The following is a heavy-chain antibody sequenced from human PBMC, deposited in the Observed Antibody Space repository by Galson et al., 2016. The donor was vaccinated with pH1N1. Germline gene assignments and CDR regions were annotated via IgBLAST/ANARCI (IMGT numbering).Heavy chain of an antibody. D-gene: IGHD5-24*01. CDR2: IYPSDSDT. CDR1: GYNFDRYL. Sequence: QSGAEVKNPGESLKISCKGSGYNFDRYLIGWVRQMPGKGLEWMGIIYPSDSDTRYSPSFQGQVSISADKSISTAYLQWSSLKSSVTAMYYCARQQFSDYWGQGTLVIVSS. CDR3: ARQQFSDY. J-gene: IGHJ4*02. V-gene: IGHV5-51*01.